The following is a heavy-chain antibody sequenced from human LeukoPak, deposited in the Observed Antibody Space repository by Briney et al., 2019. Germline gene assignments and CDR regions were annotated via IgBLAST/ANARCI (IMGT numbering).Heavy chain of an antibody. CDR2: IYYSGST. V-gene: IGHV4-39*07. CDR1: GGSISSSSYY. Sequence: SETLSLTCTVSGGSISSSSYYWGWIRQPPGKGLEWIGSIYYSGSTYYNPSLKSRVTISVDTSKNQFSLKLSSVTAADTAVYYCARTVGGVLLYLRDFDYWGQGTLVTVSS. J-gene: IGHJ4*02. D-gene: IGHD3-10*01. CDR3: ARTVGGVLLYLRDFDY.